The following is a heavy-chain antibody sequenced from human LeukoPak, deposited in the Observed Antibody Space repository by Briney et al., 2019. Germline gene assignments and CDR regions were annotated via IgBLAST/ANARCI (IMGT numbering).Heavy chain of an antibody. D-gene: IGHD5-24*01. V-gene: IGHV1-46*01. J-gene: IGHJ3*02. CDR2: INPDGGNT. Sequence: ASVKVSCKASGYTFTGYYMHWVRQAPGQVLEWMGLINPDGGNTNYAQNFQGRVTLTRDTSTSTVYMELSSLRSEDTAIYYCARIRDGYNDAYGIWGQGTVVTVPS. CDR1: GYTFTGYY. CDR3: ARIRDGYNDAYGI.